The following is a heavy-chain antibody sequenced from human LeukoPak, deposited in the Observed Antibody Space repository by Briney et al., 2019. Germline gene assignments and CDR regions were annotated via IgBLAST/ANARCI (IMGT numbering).Heavy chain of an antibody. J-gene: IGHJ4*02. CDR1: GFTFSSYA. CDR2: ISGSGGST. D-gene: IGHD4-23*01. Sequence: GGSLRLSCAASGFTFSSYAMSWVRQAPGKGLEWVSAISGSGGSTHYADSVKGRFTISRDNSKNTLYLQMNNLRAEDTAVYYCAKDVYGGNSGSFDYWGQGTLVTVSS. CDR3: AKDVYGGNSGSFDY. V-gene: IGHV3-23*01.